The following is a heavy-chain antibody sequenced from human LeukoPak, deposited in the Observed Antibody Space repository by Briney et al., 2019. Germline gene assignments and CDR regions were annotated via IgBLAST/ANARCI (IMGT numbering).Heavy chain of an antibody. V-gene: IGHV3-66*01. CDR1: GFTVSSNY. D-gene: IGHD4-17*01. CDR2: IYSGGST. CDR3: AKTGRPAAVYGDYFPYYYYGMDV. J-gene: IGHJ6*02. Sequence: GGSLRLSCAASGFTVSSNYMSWVRQAPGKGLEWVSVIYSGGSTYYADSVKGRFTISRDNSKNTLYLQMNSLRAEDTAVYYCAKTGRPAAVYGDYFPYYYYGMDVWGQGTTVTVSS.